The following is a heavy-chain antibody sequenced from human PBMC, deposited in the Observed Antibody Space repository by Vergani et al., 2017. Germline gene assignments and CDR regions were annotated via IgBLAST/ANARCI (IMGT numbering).Heavy chain of an antibody. Sequence: QVQLVQSGAEVKKPGSSVKVSCKASGGTFSSYAISWVRQAPGQGLEWMGGIIPIFGTANYAQKFQGRVTITADESTSTAYMELSSLRSEDTAVYYCARGAAAGKGGYYYYYYMDVWGKGTTVIVSS. CDR3: ARGAAAGKGGYYYYYYMDV. CDR2: IIPIFGTA. D-gene: IGHD6-13*01. V-gene: IGHV1-69*01. CDR1: GGTFSSYA. J-gene: IGHJ6*03.